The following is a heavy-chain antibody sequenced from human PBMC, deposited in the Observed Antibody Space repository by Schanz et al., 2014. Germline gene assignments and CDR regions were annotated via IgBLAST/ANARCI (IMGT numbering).Heavy chain of an antibody. D-gene: IGHD6-13*01. CDR2: ITWDGGIT. J-gene: IGHJ5*02. Sequence: VQLVESGGVVVQPGGSLRLSCAASGFTFDDYTMHWVRQAPGKGLEWVSLITWDGGITYYADSLKGRFTISRDNARYSLYLEMNSLRAEDTAVYYCARGRARQLVHWFDPWGQGTLVTVSS. CDR3: ARGRARQLVHWFDP. CDR1: GFTFDDYT. V-gene: IGHV3-43*01.